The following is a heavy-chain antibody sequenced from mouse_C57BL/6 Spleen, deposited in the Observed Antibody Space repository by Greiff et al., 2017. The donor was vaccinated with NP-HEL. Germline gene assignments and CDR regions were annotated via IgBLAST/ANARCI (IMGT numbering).Heavy chain of an antibody. CDR1: GYTFTDYN. V-gene: IGHV1-22*01. CDR3: ARSNPYWYFDV. CDR2: INPNNGGT. J-gene: IGHJ1*03. D-gene: IGHD2-5*01. Sequence: EVQLQQSGPELVKPGASVKMSCKASGYTFTDYNMHWVKQSHGKSLEWIGYINPNNGGTSYNQKFKGKATLTVNKSSSTAYMELRSLTSEYSAVYYCARSNPYWYFDVWGTGTTVTVSS.